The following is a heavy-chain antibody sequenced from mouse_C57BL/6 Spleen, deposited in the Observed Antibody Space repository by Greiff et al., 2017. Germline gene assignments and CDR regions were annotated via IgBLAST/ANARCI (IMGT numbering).Heavy chain of an antibody. V-gene: IGHV1-74*01. CDR1: GYTFTSYW. CDR2: IHPSDGDT. Sequence: VQLQQPGAELVKPGASVKVSCKASGYTFTSYWMHWVKQRPGQGLEWIGRIHPSDGDTNYNQKFKGKATLTVDKSSSTAYMQLSSLTSEDSAVYYCATDYDYDYVYFDYWGQGTTLSVAS. CDR3: ATDYDYDYVYFDY. D-gene: IGHD2-4*01. J-gene: IGHJ2*01.